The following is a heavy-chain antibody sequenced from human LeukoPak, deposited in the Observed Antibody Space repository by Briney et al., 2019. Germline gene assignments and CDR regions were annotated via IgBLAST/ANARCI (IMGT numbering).Heavy chain of an antibody. CDR1: GGSISSSSYY. Sequence: PSETLSLTCTVSGGSISSSSYYWGWIRQPPGKGLEWIGSIYYSGSTYYNPSLKSRVTISVDTSKNQFSLKLSSVTAADTAVYYCAVESLGYGSGSYFDYWGQGTLVTVSS. CDR3: AVESLGYGSGSYFDY. D-gene: IGHD3-10*01. J-gene: IGHJ4*02. CDR2: IYYSGST. V-gene: IGHV4-39*01.